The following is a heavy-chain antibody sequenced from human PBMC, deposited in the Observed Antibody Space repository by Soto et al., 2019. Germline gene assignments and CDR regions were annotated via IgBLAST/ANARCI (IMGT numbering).Heavy chain of an antibody. V-gene: IGHV1-18*01. D-gene: IGHD4-17*01. CDR1: GYTFTNSG. CDR2: ISTDNGNT. J-gene: IGHJ4*02. CDR3: ARTTMTFYYFDF. Sequence: EASVKVSCKASGYTFTNSGISWVRQAPGQGLEWMGWISTDNGNTNYAQHPQGRITMTRDTSTSTVYMELSSLRSEDTAVYYCARTTMTFYYFDFWGQGTLVTVSS.